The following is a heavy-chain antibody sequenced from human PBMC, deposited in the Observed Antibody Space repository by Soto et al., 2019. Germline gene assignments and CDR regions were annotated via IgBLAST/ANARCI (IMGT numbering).Heavy chain of an antibody. Sequence: SCPTLVNPTQTLTLTCTFSGFSLSTSGMCVSWIRQPPGKALEWLALIDWDDDKYYSTSLKTRLTISKDTSKNQVVLTMTNMDPVDTATYNCARIPLYDFWSGYYESNYYYYAMDVSGQGPNVTGSS. CDR1: GFSLSTSGMC. J-gene: IGHJ6*02. CDR2: IDWDDDK. V-gene: IGHV2-70*01. CDR3: ARIPLYDFWSGYYESNYYYYAMDV. D-gene: IGHD3-3*01.